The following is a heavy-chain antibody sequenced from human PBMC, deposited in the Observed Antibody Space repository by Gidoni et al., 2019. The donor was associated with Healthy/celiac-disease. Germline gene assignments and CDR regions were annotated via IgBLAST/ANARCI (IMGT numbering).Heavy chain of an antibody. Sequence: EVQLLESGGGLVQPGGSLRLSCAASGFTFSSYAMSWVRQAPGKGLEWVSAISGSGGSTYYADSVKGRFTISRDNSKNTLYLQMNSLRAEDTAVYYCATPPSRYGSGSYLLGGYWGQGTLVTVSS. CDR3: ATPPSRYGSGSYLLGGY. CDR2: ISGSGGST. V-gene: IGHV3-23*01. D-gene: IGHD3-10*01. CDR1: GFTFSSYA. J-gene: IGHJ4*02.